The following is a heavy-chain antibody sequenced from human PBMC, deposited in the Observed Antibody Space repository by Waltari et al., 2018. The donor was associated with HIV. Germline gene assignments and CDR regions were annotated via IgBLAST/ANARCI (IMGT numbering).Heavy chain of an antibody. CDR1: GGAISSSNC. D-gene: IGHD4-17*01. V-gene: IGHV4-4*02. CDR3: ARARPLLTTWAGVFDI. Sequence: QVQLQESGPGLVKPSGTLSLTCVVSGGAISSSNCWSWVRQPPGKGLEWIGEISHSGATNYNPSLKSRVAISMDQSENQFSLILNSVTAADTAMYFCARARPLLTTWAGVFDIWGRGTMVIVSS. J-gene: IGHJ3*02. CDR2: ISHSGAT.